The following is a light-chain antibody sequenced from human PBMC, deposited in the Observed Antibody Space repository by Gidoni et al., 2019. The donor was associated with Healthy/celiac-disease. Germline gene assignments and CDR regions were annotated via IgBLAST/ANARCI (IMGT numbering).Light chain of an antibody. CDR2: DAS. V-gene: IGKV1-33*01. J-gene: IGKJ3*01. CDR1: QDISNY. Sequence: DIKMTQSPSSLSASVGDRVTITCQASQDISNYLNWYQQKPGKAPKLLIYDASNLETGVPSRFSGSGSGTDFTFTISSLQPEDIATYYCQQYDNLPFTCGPGTKVDIK. CDR3: QQYDNLPFT.